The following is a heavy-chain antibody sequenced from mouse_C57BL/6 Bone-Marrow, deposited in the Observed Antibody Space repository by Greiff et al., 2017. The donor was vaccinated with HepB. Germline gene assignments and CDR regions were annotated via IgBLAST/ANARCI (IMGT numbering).Heavy chain of an antibody. J-gene: IGHJ2*01. D-gene: IGHD2-3*01. Sequence: VQVQQPGAELVKPGASVKMSCKASGYTFTSYWITWVKQRPGQGLEWIGDIYPGSGSTNYNEKFKSKATLTVDTSSSTAYMQLSSLTSEDSAVYYCERGWTRGDYFDYWGQGTTLTVSS. CDR3: ERGWTRGDYFDY. V-gene: IGHV1-55*01. CDR2: IYPGSGST. CDR1: GYTFTSYW.